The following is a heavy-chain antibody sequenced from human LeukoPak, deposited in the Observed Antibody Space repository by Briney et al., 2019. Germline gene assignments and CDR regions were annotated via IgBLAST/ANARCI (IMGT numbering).Heavy chain of an antibody. D-gene: IGHD2-15*01. CDR3: ARQLGYCSDGTCYFDY. CDR1: GFTFSNYA. Sequence: GGSLRLSCAASGFTFSNYAMSWVRQAPGRGLEWVSAISESGGSTYSADSVKGRFTISRDNSKNTLHLQMNSLRAGDTAVYHCARQLGYCSDGTCYFDYWGQGTLVTVSS. CDR2: ISESGGST. J-gene: IGHJ4*02. V-gene: IGHV3-23*01.